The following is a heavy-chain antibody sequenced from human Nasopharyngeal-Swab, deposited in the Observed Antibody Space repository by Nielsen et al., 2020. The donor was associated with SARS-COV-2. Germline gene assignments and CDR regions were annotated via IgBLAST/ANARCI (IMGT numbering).Heavy chain of an antibody. J-gene: IGHJ4*02. CDR3: ARDPGRWVRGVYY. CDR2: ISSSSSYI. CDR1: GFTFSSYS. Sequence: GESLKISCAASGFTFSSYSMNWVRQAPGKGLEWVSSISSSSSYIYYADSVKGRFTISRDNAKNSLYLQMNSLRAEDTAVYYCARDPGRWVRGVYYWDQGTLVTVSS. D-gene: IGHD3-10*01. V-gene: IGHV3-21*01.